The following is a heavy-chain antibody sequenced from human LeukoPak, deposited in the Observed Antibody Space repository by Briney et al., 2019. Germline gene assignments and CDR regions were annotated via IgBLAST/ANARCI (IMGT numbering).Heavy chain of an antibody. D-gene: IGHD5-18*01. CDR1: GFTFSSYG. J-gene: IGHJ4*02. Sequence: GRSLRLSCAASGFTFSSYGMHWVRQAPGKGLEWVAVISYDGSNKYYADSVKGRFTISRDNSKNTLYLQMNSLRAEDTAVYYCAKGAERGYSYGGDYFDNWGQGTLVTVSS. CDR2: ISYDGSNK. CDR3: AKGAERGYSYGGDYFDN. V-gene: IGHV3-30*18.